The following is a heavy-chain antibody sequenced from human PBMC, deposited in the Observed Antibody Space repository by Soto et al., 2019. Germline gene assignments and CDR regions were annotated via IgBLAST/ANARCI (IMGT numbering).Heavy chain of an antibody. J-gene: IGHJ6*03. V-gene: IGHV4-59*08. CDR2: IYYSGST. CDR1: GGSISSYY. CDR3: ARHGHVRFLEWLPTHYYYYMDV. Sequence: QVQLQESGPGLVKPSETLSLTCTDSGGSISSYYWSWIRQPPGKGLEWIGYIYYSGSTNYNPSLNGRVSCSVDTPKNQFSLKLNSVTAADTAVYYCARHGHVRFLEWLPTHYYYYMDVWGKGTTVTVSS. D-gene: IGHD3-3*01.